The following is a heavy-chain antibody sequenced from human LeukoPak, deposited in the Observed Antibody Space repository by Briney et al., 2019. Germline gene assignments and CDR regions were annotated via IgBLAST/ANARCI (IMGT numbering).Heavy chain of an antibody. CDR2: ISASGGSA. J-gene: IGHJ4*02. D-gene: IGHD3-10*01. Sequence: GSLRLSCAASGFTFSSYAMSWVRQAPGKGLEWVSAISASGGSAYYADSVKGRFTISRDNSKNTLYLQMNSLRAEDTAVYYCAKSGPLYYGSGSYYHDYWGQGTLVTVSS. CDR3: AKSGPLYYGSGSYYHDY. V-gene: IGHV3-23*01. CDR1: GFTFSSYA.